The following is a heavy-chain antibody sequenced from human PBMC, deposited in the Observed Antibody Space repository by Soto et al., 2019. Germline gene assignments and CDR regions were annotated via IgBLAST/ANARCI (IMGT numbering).Heavy chain of an antibody. Sequence: PSETLSLTCAVSGYSISSGYYWGWIRQPPGKGLEWIGSIYHSGSTYYNPSLKSRVTISVDTSKNQFSLKLSSVTAADTAVYYCVAAAGTHYYYYGMDVWGQGTTVTVYS. J-gene: IGHJ6*02. CDR2: IYHSGST. V-gene: IGHV4-38-2*01. CDR3: VAAAGTHYYYYGMDV. D-gene: IGHD6-13*01. CDR1: GYSISSGYY.